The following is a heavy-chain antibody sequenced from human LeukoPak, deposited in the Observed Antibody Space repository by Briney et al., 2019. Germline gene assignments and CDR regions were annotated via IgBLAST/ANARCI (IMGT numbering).Heavy chain of an antibody. CDR3: ARVRQWLVEHYNYYGMDV. Sequence: PSETLSLTCTVSGGSISSYYWSWIRQPPGKGLEWIGYIYYSGSTNYNPSLKSRVTISVDTSKNQFSLKLSSVTAADTAVYYCARVRQWLVEHYNYYGMDVWGQGTTVTVSS. CDR2: IYYSGST. J-gene: IGHJ6*02. V-gene: IGHV4-59*01. CDR1: GGSISSYY. D-gene: IGHD6-19*01.